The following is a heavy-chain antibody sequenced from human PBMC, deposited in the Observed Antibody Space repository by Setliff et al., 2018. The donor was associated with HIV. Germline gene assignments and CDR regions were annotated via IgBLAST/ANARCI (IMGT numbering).Heavy chain of an antibody. CDR3: ARALRGSGEDS. J-gene: IGHJ5*01. CDR1: GFSFSDYY. Sequence: SLRPSCAASGFSFSDYYMSWIRQSTGKGLEWISHISTTDKIYYSESVKVRFTISRDNARNSGFLKMNSLRVEDTAVYYCARALRGSGEDSWGQGTLVTVSA. V-gene: IGHV3-11*01. D-gene: IGHD3-10*01. CDR2: ISTTDKI.